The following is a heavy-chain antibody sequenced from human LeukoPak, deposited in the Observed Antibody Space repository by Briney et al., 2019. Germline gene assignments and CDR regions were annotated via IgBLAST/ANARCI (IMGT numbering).Heavy chain of an antibody. J-gene: IGHJ4*02. CDR2: ISSSGSTI. V-gene: IGHV3-11*01. D-gene: IGHD5-18*01. Sequence: PGGSLRLSCAASGFTFSDYYMSWIRQAPGKGLEWVSYISSSGSTIYYADSVKGRFTISRDNAKNPLYLQMNSLRAEDTAVYYCARDPNVDTAMVTDADSVDYWGQGTLVTVSS. CDR3: ARDPNVDTAMVTDADSVDY. CDR1: GFTFSDYY.